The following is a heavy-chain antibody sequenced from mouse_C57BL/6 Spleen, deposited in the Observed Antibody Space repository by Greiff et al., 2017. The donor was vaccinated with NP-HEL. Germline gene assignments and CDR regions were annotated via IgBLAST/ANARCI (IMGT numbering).Heavy chain of an antibody. CDR1: GYAFSSYW. J-gene: IGHJ3*01. Sequence: QVQLKQSGAELVKPGASVKISCKASGYAFSSYWMNWVKQRPGQGLEWIGQIYPGDGDTNYNGKFTGKATLTADKSSSTAYMQLSSLTSEDSAVYFWANWGDNWFAYWGQGTLVTVSA. CDR2: IYPGDGDT. CDR3: ANWGDNWFAY. D-gene: IGHD3-3*01. V-gene: IGHV1-80*01.